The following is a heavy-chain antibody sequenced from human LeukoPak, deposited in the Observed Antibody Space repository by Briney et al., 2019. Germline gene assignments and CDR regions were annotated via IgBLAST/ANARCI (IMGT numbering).Heavy chain of an antibody. V-gene: IGHV4-39*01. CDR1: GASISSNNYY. CDR3: ARYMAARWLGDAFDI. CDR2: IYYSGST. J-gene: IGHJ3*02. D-gene: IGHD3-10*01. Sequence: SETLSLTCTVSGASISSNNYYWGWIRQPPGKGLEWIGSIYYSGSTYYNPSLKSRVTISVDTSKNQFSLKLTSVTAADTAVYYCARYMAARWLGDAFDIWGQGTMVTVSS.